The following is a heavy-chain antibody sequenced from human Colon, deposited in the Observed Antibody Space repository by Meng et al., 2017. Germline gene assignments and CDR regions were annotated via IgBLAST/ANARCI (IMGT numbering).Heavy chain of an antibody. CDR3: ARQYSSTWYLFDY. J-gene: IGHJ4*02. Sequence: QVQLVQAGVEVKKPWASVKVSCKTSGYTFKNFGIRWVRQAPGQGREWMGWSSTYNGNTNYAQKFQGRVTLTTDASTSTAYMEIWSLRSDDTAVYYCARQYSSTWYLFDYWGQGTLVTVFS. CDR1: GYTFKNFG. CDR2: SSTYNGNT. D-gene: IGHD6-13*01. V-gene: IGHV1-18*01.